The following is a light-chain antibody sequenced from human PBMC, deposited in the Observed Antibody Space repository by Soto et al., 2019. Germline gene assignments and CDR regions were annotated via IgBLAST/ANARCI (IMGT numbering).Light chain of an antibody. CDR1: QSVSIKY. J-gene: IGKJ2*01. CDR3: NDKQYGASSNYT. Sequence: EIVLTQSPGTLPLSPGERATLSCRASQSVSIKYIAWYQQKPGQAPRLLIYGGSNRASGIPDRFSGSGSGTYFTLTISRLEPEDIAVYYCNDKQYGASSNYTFGQGTKLEIK. V-gene: IGKV3-20*01. CDR2: GGS.